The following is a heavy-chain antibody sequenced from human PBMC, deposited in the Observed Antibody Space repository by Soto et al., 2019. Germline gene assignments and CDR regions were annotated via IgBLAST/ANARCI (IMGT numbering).Heavy chain of an antibody. V-gene: IGHV3-21*03. J-gene: IGHJ6*02. CDR1: GFTFSSYS. D-gene: IGHD3-10*01. CDR3: TAAGVRGVVMSGMDV. Sequence: EVQLVESGGGLVKPGGSLTLSCAASGFTFSSYSMNWVRQAPGKGLEWVSSISSSSRHIYYADSVKGRFTISRDNAKNSLYLQMNSLDTEDTGVYYCTAAGVRGVVMSGMDVWGQGTAVTVSS. CDR2: ISSSSRHI.